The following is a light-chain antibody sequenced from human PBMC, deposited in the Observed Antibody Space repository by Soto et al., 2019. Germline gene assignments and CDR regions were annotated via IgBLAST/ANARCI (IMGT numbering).Light chain of an antibody. CDR1: QSISTY. CDR2: SAS. Sequence: DIQMTQSPSSLSASVGDRVTITCRTSQSISTYLSWFQQQPGEAPRLLMYSASSLPSGVPSRFIGSGSGTDFTLTISSLQPEDFATYYCQQNYSPPLSFGGGTKEEV. CDR3: QQNYSPPLS. J-gene: IGKJ4*01. V-gene: IGKV1-39*01.